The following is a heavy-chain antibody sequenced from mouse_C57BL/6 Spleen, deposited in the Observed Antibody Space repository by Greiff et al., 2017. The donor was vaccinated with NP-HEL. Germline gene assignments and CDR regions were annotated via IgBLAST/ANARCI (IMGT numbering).Heavy chain of an antibody. V-gene: IGHV5-6*01. CDR3: ARDTTEGGFAY. D-gene: IGHD1-1*01. J-gene: IGHJ3*01. CDR1: GFTFSSYG. Sequence: EVKLMESGGDLVKPGGSLKLSCAASGFTFSSYGMSWVRQTPDKRLEWVATISSGGSYTYYPDSVKGRFTISRDNAKNTLYLQMSSLKSEDTAMYYCARDTTEGGFAYWGQGTLVTVSA. CDR2: ISSGGSYT.